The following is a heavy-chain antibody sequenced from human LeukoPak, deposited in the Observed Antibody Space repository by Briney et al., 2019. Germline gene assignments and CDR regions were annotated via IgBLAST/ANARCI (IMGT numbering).Heavy chain of an antibody. CDR1: GFTFSSYA. V-gene: IGHV3-30*04. J-gene: IGHJ4*02. D-gene: IGHD3-9*01. CDR3: ARGVLRYFDWSSFYFDY. CDR2: ISYDGSNK. Sequence: GGSLRLSCAASGFTFSSYAMHWVRQAPGKGLEWVAVISYDGSNKYYADSVKGRFTISRDNSKNTLYLQMNSLRAEDTAVYYCARGVLRYFDWSSFYFDYWGQGTLVTVSS.